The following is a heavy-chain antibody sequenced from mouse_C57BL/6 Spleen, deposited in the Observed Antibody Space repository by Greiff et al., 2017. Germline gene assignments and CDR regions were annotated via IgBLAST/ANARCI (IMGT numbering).Heavy chain of an antibody. J-gene: IGHJ1*03. Sequence: EVKLVESGGGLVQPGGSLSLSCAASGFTFTDYYMSWVRQPPGKALEWLGFIRNKANGSTTEYSESVKGRFTISRDNSTSILYLQMNALGAEDSATYYCARPYGKYVWYFEVWGTGTTVTVSS. D-gene: IGHD2-1*01. CDR3: ARPYGKYVWYFEV. CDR1: GFTFTDYY. V-gene: IGHV7-3*01. CDR2: IRNKANGSTT.